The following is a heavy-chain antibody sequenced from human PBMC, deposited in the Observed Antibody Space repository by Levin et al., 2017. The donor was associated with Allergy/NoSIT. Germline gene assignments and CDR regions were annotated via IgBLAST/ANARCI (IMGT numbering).Heavy chain of an antibody. CDR3: ARKRERGYCSNTSCSSFDP. D-gene: IGHD2-2*01. J-gene: IGHJ5*02. Sequence: SQTLSLPCAVSGDSIRSDNYYWSWIRQPPGKGLEWIGFIYYTGDAYYTPSLRGRVTISLDTSRNQISLKLTSVTAADTAVYYCARKRERGYCSNTSCSSFDPWGQGTLVTVSS. V-gene: IGHV4-30-4*01. CDR2: IYYTGDA. CDR1: GDSIRSDNYY.